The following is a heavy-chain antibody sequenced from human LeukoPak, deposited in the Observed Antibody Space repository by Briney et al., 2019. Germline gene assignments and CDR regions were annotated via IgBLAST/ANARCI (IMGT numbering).Heavy chain of an antibody. D-gene: IGHD5-12*01. Sequence: PSETLSLTCTVSGGSISSGGYYWSWIRQPPGKGLEWIGYIYYSGSTYYNPSLKSRVTISVDTSKNQFSLKLSSVTAADTAVYYCARGTGAYSGYDGRYFDYWGQGTLVTVSS. V-gene: IGHV4-31*03. CDR2: IYYSGST. CDR3: ARGTGAYSGYDGRYFDY. J-gene: IGHJ4*02. CDR1: GGSISSGGYY.